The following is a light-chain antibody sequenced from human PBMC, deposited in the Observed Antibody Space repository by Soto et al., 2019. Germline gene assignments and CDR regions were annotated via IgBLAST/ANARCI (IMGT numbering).Light chain of an antibody. CDR1: QSVSSY. V-gene: IGKV3D-15*01. J-gene: IGKJ1*01. CDR3: QQYNNWPRT. Sequence: DIVMTQSPATLSVAPGERATLSCRASQSVSSYLAWYQQKPGQAPRLLIYGTSSRATGIPDRFSGSGSGTDFTLTISSLQSEDFAVYYCQQYNNWPRTFGQGTKVDIK. CDR2: GTS.